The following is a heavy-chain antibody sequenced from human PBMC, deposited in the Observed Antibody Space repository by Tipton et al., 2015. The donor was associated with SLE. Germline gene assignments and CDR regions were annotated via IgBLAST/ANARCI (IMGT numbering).Heavy chain of an antibody. D-gene: IGHD1-7*01. CDR2: INHSGST. CDR1: GGSFSGYY. CDR3: AQERAGTTTTRKVYFDP. Sequence: GLVKPSETLSLTCAVYGGSFSGYYWSWIRQPPGKGLEWIGEINHSGSTNYKPSLKSRVTISVDTSKSHFSLKLSSVTAADTAVYFCAQERAGTTTTRKVYFDPWGQGTLVTVS. V-gene: IGHV4-34*01. J-gene: IGHJ5*01.